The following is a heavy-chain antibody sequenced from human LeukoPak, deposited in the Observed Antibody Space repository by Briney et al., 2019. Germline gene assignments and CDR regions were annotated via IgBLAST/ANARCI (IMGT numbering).Heavy chain of an antibody. V-gene: IGHV4-59*11. Sequence: SETLSLTCTVSGGSISSHYWSWIRQPPGKGLEWIGSIFDSGGTNYNPSLKSRVTISIDTSRNQFSLNLSSVTAADTAVYYCARAPITMIAWCFDLWGRGTLVIVSS. CDR1: GGSISSHY. J-gene: IGHJ2*01. D-gene: IGHD3-22*01. CDR2: IFDSGGT. CDR3: ARAPITMIAWCFDL.